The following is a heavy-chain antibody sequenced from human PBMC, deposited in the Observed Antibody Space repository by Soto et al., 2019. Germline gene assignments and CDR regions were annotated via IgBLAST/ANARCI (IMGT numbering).Heavy chain of an antibody. CDR3: ATFGYWTTSNCYEGAFDN. Sequence: SETLSLTCTVSGPSVSSGSHYWSWIRQPPGKGLEWIGYIYYSGSTNYNPSLKSRATISLDTSKNQFYLKLSSVTAADTAVYYCATFGYWTTSNCYEGAFDNWAQGTLVTVSS. CDR2: IYYSGST. D-gene: IGHD2-2*03. CDR1: GPSVSSGSHY. J-gene: IGHJ4*02. V-gene: IGHV4-61*01.